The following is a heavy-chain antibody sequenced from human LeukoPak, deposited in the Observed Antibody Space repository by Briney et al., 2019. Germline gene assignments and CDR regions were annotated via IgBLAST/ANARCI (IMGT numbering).Heavy chain of an antibody. V-gene: IGHV3-30*02. CDR1: GFTFSSYG. D-gene: IGHD6-19*01. Sequence: GGSLRLSCAASGFTFSSYGMHWVRQAPGKGLEWVAFIRYDGSNKYYADSVKDRFTISRDNSKNTLYLQMNSLRAEDTAVYYCARDGRRKQWLVREYYFDYWGQGTLVTVSS. J-gene: IGHJ4*02. CDR3: ARDGRRKQWLVREYYFDY. CDR2: IRYDGSNK.